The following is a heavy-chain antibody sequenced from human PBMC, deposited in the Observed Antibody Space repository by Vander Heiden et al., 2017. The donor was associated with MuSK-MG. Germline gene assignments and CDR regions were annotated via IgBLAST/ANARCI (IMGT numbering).Heavy chain of an antibody. D-gene: IGHD3-10*01. V-gene: IGHV4-59*01. Sequence: QVQLQESGPGLVKPSATLSLTCTVSGGSISSYYWSWIRQPPGKGLEWIGYIYYSGSTNYNPSLKSRVTISVDTSKNQFSLKLSSVTAADTAVYYCARVLWFGVNYYGMDVWGQGTTVTVSS. CDR3: ARVLWFGVNYYGMDV. CDR1: GGSISSYY. J-gene: IGHJ6*02. CDR2: IYYSGST.